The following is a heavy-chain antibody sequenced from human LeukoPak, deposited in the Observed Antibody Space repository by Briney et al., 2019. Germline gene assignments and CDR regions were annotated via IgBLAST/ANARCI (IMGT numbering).Heavy chain of an antibody. J-gene: IGHJ4*02. CDR3: ARGRSGELTWAFTLDS. V-gene: IGHV1-2*02. D-gene: IGHD3-10*01. CDR1: GYTFTGYY. CDR2: INPNSGVT. Sequence: GASVKVPCKASGYTFTGYYMHWMRQAPGQGLEWMGWINPNSGVTNYAQKFQGRVTMTRDTSITTAYMELSRLGSDDTAVYYCARGRSGELTWAFTLDSWGQGTLVTVSS.